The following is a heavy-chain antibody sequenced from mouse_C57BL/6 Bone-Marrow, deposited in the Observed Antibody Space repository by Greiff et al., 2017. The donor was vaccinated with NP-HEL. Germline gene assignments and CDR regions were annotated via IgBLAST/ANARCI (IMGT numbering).Heavy chain of an antibody. V-gene: IGHV1-39*01. J-gene: IGHJ4*01. CDR2: INPNYGTT. D-gene: IGHD1-1*01. Sequence: FPLQQSGPELVKPGASVKISCKASGYSFTDYNMNWVKQSNGKSLEWIGVINPNYGTTSYNQKFKGKATLTVDQSSSTAYMQLNSLTSEDSAVYYCALYGSSFYYAMDYWGQGTSVTVSS. CDR3: ALYGSSFYYAMDY. CDR1: GYSFTDYN.